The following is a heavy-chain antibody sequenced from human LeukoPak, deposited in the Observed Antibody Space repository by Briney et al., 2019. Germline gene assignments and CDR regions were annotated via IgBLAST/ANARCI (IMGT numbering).Heavy chain of an antibody. CDR3: AKSGGVVRGVLGY. CDR2: FSGRGGST. V-gene: IGHV3-23*01. D-gene: IGHD3-10*01. CDR1: GFNFNTYR. Sequence: GGSLRLSCAASGFNFNTYRMNWLRQAPGKGLEWVSSFSGRGGSTYYAASVKGRFNISRDNYKNTLYVQLDSLRAEDTAVYYCAKSGGVVRGVLGYWGQGTLVTVSS. J-gene: IGHJ4*02.